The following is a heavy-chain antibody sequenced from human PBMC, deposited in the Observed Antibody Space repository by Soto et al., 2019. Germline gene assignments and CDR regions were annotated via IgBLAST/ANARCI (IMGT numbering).Heavy chain of an antibody. D-gene: IGHD4-4*01. CDR3: ASPGLTVDGRVF. J-gene: IGHJ4*02. CDR2: FYGGGAT. CDR1: GFNVTSNY. V-gene: IGHV3-53*01. Sequence: GGSLRLSCATSGFNVTSNYIIWVRQAPGKGLEWVSVFYGGGATFYSYSVGGRFTLSRDTSKNIIYLPMNNVRVDDTAVYYCASPGLTVDGRVFWGQGTQITVSS.